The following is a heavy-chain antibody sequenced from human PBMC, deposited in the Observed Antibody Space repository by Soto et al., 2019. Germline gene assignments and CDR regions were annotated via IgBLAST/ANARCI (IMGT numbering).Heavy chain of an antibody. CDR3: ARGRGFVFYYSYSGMDV. J-gene: IGHJ6*02. D-gene: IGHD3-10*01. CDR2: ISYDGSNK. V-gene: IGHV3-30-3*01. Sequence: QVQLVESGGGVVQPGRSLRLSCAASGFTFSSYAMHWVRQAPGKGLEWVAVISYDGSNKYYADSVKGRFTISRDNSKNTLYLQMNSLRAEDTAVYYCARGRGFVFYYSYSGMDVWGQGTTVTVSS. CDR1: GFTFSSYA.